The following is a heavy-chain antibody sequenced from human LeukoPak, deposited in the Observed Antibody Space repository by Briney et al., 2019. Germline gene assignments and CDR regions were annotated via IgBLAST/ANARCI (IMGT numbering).Heavy chain of an antibody. Sequence: PGGSLRLSCAASGFTFSSYGMNWVRQAPGKGLEWVSGIGGSGGNTYYADSVKGRFTISRDNSKNTLYLQMNNLRAEDTAVYYCAKGYYYLDVWGKGTTVTISS. V-gene: IGHV3-23*01. J-gene: IGHJ6*03. CDR2: IGGSGGNT. CDR3: AKGYYYLDV. CDR1: GFTFSSYG.